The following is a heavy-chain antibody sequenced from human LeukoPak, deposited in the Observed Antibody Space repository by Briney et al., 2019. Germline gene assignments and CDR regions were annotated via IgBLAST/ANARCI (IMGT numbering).Heavy chain of an antibody. D-gene: IGHD6-13*01. CDR1: GFTASSNY. CDR2: IYSGGST. Sequence: TGGSLRLSCAASGFTASSNYMSWVRQAPGKGLEWVSVIYSGGSTYYADSVKGRFTISRDNSKNTLYLQMNSLRAEDTAVYYCASPGRVQQQLWDYYYGMDVWGKGTTVTVSS. CDR3: ASPGRVQQQLWDYYYGMDV. J-gene: IGHJ6*04. V-gene: IGHV3-53*01.